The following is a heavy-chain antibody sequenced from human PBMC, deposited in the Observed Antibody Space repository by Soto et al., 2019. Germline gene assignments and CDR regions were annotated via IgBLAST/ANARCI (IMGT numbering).Heavy chain of an antibody. CDR1: GDSVSSNSAA. Sequence: PSQTLSLTCAISGDSVSSNSAAWNWIRQSPSRGLEWLGRTYYRPKWYNDYAVSVKSRITINPDTSKNQFSLQLNSVTAEDTAVYYCARGLLPRYCCGGSCYPTVTTFWGFDYWGQGTLVTVSS. V-gene: IGHV6-1*01. J-gene: IGHJ4*02. CDR3: ARGLLPRYCCGGSCYPTVTTFWGFDY. CDR2: TYYRPKWYN. D-gene: IGHD2-15*01.